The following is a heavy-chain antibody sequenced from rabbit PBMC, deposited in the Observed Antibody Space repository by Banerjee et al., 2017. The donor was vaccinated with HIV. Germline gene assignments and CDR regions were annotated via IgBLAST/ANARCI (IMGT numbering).Heavy chain of an antibody. Sequence: MCWVRQAPGKGLEWIACINTSSGNTVYATWAKGRFTISRTSSTTVALQMTSLTAADTATYFCARQDYDDYGDYNLWGPGTLVTVS. CDR3: ARQDYDDYGDYNL. CDR2: INTSSGNT. V-gene: IGHV1S40*01. D-gene: IGHD2-1*01. J-gene: IGHJ4*01.